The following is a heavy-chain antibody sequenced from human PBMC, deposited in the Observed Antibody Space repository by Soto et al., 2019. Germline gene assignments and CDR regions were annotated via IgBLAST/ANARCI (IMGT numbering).Heavy chain of an antibody. CDR3: AKRGYYYYYFDY. CDR2: ISGSGGST. V-gene: IGHV3-23*01. CDR1: GFTFSSSA. J-gene: IGHJ4*02. Sequence: GGSLRLSSAASGFTFSSSALSWVRQAPGKGLEWVSAISGSGGSTYYADSVKGRFTISRDNSKNTLYLQMNRLRAEDTAVYYCAKRGYYYYYFDYWGQGTLVTVS. D-gene: IGHD3-22*01.